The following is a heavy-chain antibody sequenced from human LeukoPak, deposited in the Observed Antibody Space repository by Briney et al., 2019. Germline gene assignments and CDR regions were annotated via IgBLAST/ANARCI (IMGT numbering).Heavy chain of an antibody. J-gene: IGHJ4*02. CDR1: GGTFSSYA. CDR3: ARNAAGGQHDY. Sequence: SVKVSCKASGGTFSSYAISWVRQAPGQGLEWMGRIIPMLRITNFAQKFQGRVTITADKSTSTSYMELSSLRSDDTAVYYCARNAAGGQHDYWGQGTLVTVSS. CDR2: IIPMLRIT. D-gene: IGHD1-1*01. V-gene: IGHV1-69*04.